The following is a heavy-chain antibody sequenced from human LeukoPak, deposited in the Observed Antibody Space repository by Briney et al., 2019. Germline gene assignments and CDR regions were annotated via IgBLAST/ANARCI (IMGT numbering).Heavy chain of an antibody. CDR1: GGSISSYY. V-gene: IGHV4-4*09. D-gene: IGHD3-22*01. Sequence: ASETLSLTCTVSGGSISSYYWSWIRQPPGKGLEWIGYIYTSGSTNFNPSLKSRVTISVDTSKNQFSLKLSSVTAADTAVYYCARFDSSGYQDWFGPWGQGTLVTVSS. J-gene: IGHJ5*02. CDR2: IYTSGST. CDR3: ARFDSSGYQDWFGP.